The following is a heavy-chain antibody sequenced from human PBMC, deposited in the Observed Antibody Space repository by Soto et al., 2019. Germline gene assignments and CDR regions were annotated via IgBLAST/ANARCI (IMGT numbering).Heavy chain of an antibody. V-gene: IGHV3-53*01. Sequence: GGSLRLFCAASGFTVSSNYMSWVRQAPGKGLEWVSVIFSGGSTYYTDSVKGRFTISRDNSKNTLYLQMNSLRAEDTAVYYCARYSGYDSDFDYWGQGTLVTVSS. CDR1: GFTVSSNY. CDR3: ARYSGYDSDFDY. J-gene: IGHJ4*02. CDR2: IFSGGST. D-gene: IGHD5-12*01.